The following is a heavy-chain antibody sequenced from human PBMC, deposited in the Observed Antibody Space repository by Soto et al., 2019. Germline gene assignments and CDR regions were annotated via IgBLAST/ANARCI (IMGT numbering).Heavy chain of an antibody. J-gene: IGHJ2*01. Sequence: GGSLRLSCAASGFTFSSYAMSWVRQAPGKGLEWVSAISGSGGSTYYADSVKGRFTISRDNSKNTLYLQMNSLRAEDTAVYYCAKDIIVATIGWGFDLWGRGTRVTVSS. CDR2: ISGSGGST. CDR3: AKDIIVATIGWGFDL. CDR1: GFTFSSYA. D-gene: IGHD5-12*01. V-gene: IGHV3-23*01.